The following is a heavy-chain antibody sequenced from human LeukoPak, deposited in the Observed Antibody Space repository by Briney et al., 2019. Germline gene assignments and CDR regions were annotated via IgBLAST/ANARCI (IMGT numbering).Heavy chain of an antibody. CDR3: ARGQGGSLNRYYYYYGMDV. D-gene: IGHD2-15*01. CDR2: IYYSGST. Sequence: SETLSLTCTVSGGFISSYYWSWIRQPPGKGLEWIGYIYYSGSTNYNPSLKSRVTISVDTSKNQFSLKLSSVTAADTAVYYCARGQGGSLNRYYYYYGMDVWGQGTTVTVSS. J-gene: IGHJ6*02. CDR1: GGFISSYY. V-gene: IGHV4-59*08.